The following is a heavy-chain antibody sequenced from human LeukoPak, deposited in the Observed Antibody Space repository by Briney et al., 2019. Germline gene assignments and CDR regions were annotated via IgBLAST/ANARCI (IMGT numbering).Heavy chain of an antibody. V-gene: IGHV3-53*01. J-gene: IGHJ4*02. CDR2: IYSGGST. Sequence: PGGSLRLSCVASGFTVSSNYMSWVRQAPGKGLEWVSVIYSGGSTYYADSVKGRFTISRDISKNTLYLQMNSLRAEDTAAYYCARMGVRDIGDYWGQGTLVTVSS. D-gene: IGHD2-15*01. CDR1: GFTVSSNY. CDR3: ARMGVRDIGDY.